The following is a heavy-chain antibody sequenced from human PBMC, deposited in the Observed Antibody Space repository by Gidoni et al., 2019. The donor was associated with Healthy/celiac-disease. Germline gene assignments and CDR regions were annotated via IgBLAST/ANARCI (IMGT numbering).Heavy chain of an antibody. J-gene: IGHJ4*02. CDR2: NIPFLGIA. V-gene: IGHV1-69*09. D-gene: IGHD1-26*01. CDR1: GGTCSSYA. Sequence: QVQLVQSGAEVKRPGSSVKVYCKASGGTCSSYAISWVRQAPGQGLEWMGRNIPFLGIANYAQKFQGRVTIPAYTSTSTAYMELSSLRSEDTAVYYCARAQSYSGSYPDYWGQGTLVTVSS. CDR3: ARAQSYSGSYPDY.